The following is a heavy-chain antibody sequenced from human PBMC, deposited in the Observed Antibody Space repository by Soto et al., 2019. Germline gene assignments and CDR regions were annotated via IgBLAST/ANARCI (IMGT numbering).Heavy chain of an antibody. Sequence: QVQLVESGGGVVQPGRSLRLSCAASGFTFSSYGMHWVRQAPGKGLEWVAVISYDGSNTYYGDTVKGRFTISRDNSKNTLSLPMNSLRAEDTAVYYCAKAGNVYSSGWYAPSLDYWGQGTLVTVSS. CDR2: ISYDGSNT. V-gene: IGHV3-30*18. D-gene: IGHD6-19*01. CDR3: AKAGNVYSSGWYAPSLDY. CDR1: GFTFSSYG. J-gene: IGHJ4*02.